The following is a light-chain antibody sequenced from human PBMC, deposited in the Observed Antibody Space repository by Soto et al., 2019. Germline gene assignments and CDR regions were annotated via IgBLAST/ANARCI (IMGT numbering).Light chain of an antibody. J-gene: IGKJ5*01. CDR2: DDS. CDR3: QQRSNWPHSIT. Sequence: EIVLTQSPVTLSLSPGERATLSCRASQSISGYLAWYQQKRGQAPRLVIYDDSNRATGIPARFSGSGSETDSTLTISGLEPEDFAVYYCQQRSNWPHSITFGQGTRLEIK. CDR1: QSISGY. V-gene: IGKV3-11*01.